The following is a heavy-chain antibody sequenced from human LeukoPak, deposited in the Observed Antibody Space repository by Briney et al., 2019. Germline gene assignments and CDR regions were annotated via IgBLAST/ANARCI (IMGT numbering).Heavy chain of an antibody. V-gene: IGHV4-31*03. CDR2: IYYSGST. J-gene: IGHJ5*02. Sequence: SETLSLTCTVSGGSISSGGYYWSWIRQHPGKGLEWIGYIYYSGSTYYNPSLKSRLTISVDTSKNQFSLKLSSVTAADTAVYYCARASRASVVVVPAAKSSWFDPWGQGTLVTVSS. CDR1: GGSISSGGYY. D-gene: IGHD2-2*01. CDR3: ARASRASVVVVPAAKSSWFDP.